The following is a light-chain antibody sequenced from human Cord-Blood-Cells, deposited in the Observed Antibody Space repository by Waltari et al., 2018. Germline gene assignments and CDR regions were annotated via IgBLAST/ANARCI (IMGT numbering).Light chain of an antibody. Sequence: DIVMTQSPDSLAVSLGERATINCKSSPSVLYSSNNKNYLAWYQQNPGQPPKQPLYWASTRESGVPDRCSGSGSGTDFTLTISSLQAEDVAVYYCQQYYSTPPYTFGQGTKLEIK. CDR2: WAS. CDR1: PSVLYSSNNKNY. V-gene: IGKV4-1*01. CDR3: QQYYSTPPYT. J-gene: IGKJ2*01.